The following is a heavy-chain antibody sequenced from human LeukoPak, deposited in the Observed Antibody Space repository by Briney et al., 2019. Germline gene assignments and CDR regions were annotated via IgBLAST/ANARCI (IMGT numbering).Heavy chain of an antibody. CDR3: AKDIIRRVGPLSAALYGMDV. J-gene: IGHJ6*02. Sequence: GGSLRLSCAASGFTFSSYAMSWVRQAPGKGLEWVSAISGSGGSTYYADSVKGRFTISRDNSKNTLNLQMNSLRAEDTAVYYCAKDIIRRVGPLSAALYGMDVWGQGTTVTVSS. D-gene: IGHD1-26*01. V-gene: IGHV3-23*01. CDR2: ISGSGGST. CDR1: GFTFSSYA.